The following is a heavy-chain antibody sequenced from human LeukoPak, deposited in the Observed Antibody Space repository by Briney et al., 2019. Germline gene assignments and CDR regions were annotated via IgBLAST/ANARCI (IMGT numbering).Heavy chain of an antibody. Sequence: GGSLRLSCAASGFTFSSYEMNWVRQAPGKGLEWVSYISSSGSTIYYADSVKGRFTISRDNAKNSLYLQMNSLRAEDTAVYYCARELSSGNNAFDIWGQGTKVTVSS. J-gene: IGHJ3*02. CDR2: ISSSGSTI. D-gene: IGHD3-22*01. V-gene: IGHV3-48*03. CDR3: ARELSSGNNAFDI. CDR1: GFTFSSYE.